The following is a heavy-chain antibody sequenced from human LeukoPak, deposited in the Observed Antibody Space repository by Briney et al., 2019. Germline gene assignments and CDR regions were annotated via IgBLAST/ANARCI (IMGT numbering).Heavy chain of an antibody. CDR2: IYTSGST. CDR1: GGSISSGSYY. CDR3: SRIEDYYYYYMDV. D-gene: IGHD1-14*01. Sequence: SETLSLTCTVSGGSISSGSYYWSWIRQPAGKGLEWIGRIYTSGSTNYNPSLKSRVTISVDTSKNQFSLKLSSVTAADTAVYYCSRIEDYYYYYMDVWGKGTTVTVSS. V-gene: IGHV4-61*02. J-gene: IGHJ6*03.